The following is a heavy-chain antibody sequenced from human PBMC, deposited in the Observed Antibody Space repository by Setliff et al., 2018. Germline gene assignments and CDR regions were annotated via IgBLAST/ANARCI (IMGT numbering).Heavy chain of an antibody. Sequence: SETLSLTCTVSGGSISSGGYYWSWIRQHPGKGLEWIGYIYYSGSTYYNPSLKSRVTISVDKSKIQFSLRLTSVTAADTAVYYCARAYGGGHDYWGQGTLVTVSS. CDR2: IYYSGST. D-gene: IGHD4-17*01. V-gene: IGHV4-31*03. CDR3: ARAYGGGHDY. J-gene: IGHJ4*02. CDR1: GGSISSGGYY.